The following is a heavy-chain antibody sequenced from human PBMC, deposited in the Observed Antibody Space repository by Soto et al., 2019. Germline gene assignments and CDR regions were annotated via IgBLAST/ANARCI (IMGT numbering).Heavy chain of an antibody. V-gene: IGHV3-53*01. Sequence: EVQLVESGGGLIQPGGSPRLSCAASGFNVSSTHMSWVRQAPGKGLEWVSLLYSGGRTYYADSVKGRFTISRDNSKNTLYLQMNSLRAEDTAVYYCAIRRGYSGYDSAFDVWGQGTMVTVSS. D-gene: IGHD5-12*01. J-gene: IGHJ3*01. CDR3: AIRRGYSGYDSAFDV. CDR2: LYSGGRT. CDR1: GFNVSSTH.